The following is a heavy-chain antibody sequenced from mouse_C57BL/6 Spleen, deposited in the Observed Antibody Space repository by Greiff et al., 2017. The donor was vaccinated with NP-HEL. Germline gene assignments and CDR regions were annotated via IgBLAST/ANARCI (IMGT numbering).Heavy chain of an antibody. D-gene: IGHD1-1*01. CDR2: ISSGGSYT. V-gene: IGHV5-6*01. Sequence: EVQRVKSGGDLVKPGGSLKLSCAASGFTFSSYGMSWVRQTPDKRLEWVATISSGGSYTYYPDSVKGRFTISRDKAKNTLYLQMSSLKSEDTAMYYCARQGLRSPDYFDDWGQGTTLTVSS. J-gene: IGHJ2*01. CDR3: ARQGLRSPDYFDD. CDR1: GFTFSSYG.